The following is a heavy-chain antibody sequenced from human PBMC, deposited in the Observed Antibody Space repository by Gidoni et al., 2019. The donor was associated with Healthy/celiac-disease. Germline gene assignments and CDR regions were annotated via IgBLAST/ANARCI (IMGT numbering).Heavy chain of an antibody. V-gene: IGHV3-49*04. CDR1: GFTFGDYA. J-gene: IGHJ6*02. CDR3: TRAGIAARPDLYYYGMDV. Sequence: EVQLVESGGGLVQPGRSVRLSCKASGFTFGDYAMSWVRQAPGKGLEWVGFIRSKAYGGTTEYAASVKGRFTISRDDSKSIAYLQMNSLKTEDTAVYYCTRAGIAARPDLYYYGMDVWGQGTTVTVSS. D-gene: IGHD6-6*01. CDR2: IRSKAYGGTT.